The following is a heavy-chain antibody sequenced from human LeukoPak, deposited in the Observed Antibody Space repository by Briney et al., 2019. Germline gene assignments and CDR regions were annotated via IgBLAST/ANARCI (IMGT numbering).Heavy chain of an antibody. CDR1: GFTFSNAW. V-gene: IGHV3-15*01. D-gene: IGHD5-18*01. CDR3: STDQGHSYGFPHYYYYYMDV. J-gene: IGHJ6*03. CDR2: IKSKTDGGTT. Sequence: GGSLRLSCAASGFTFSNAWMSWARQAPGKGLEWVGRIKSKTDGGTTDYAAPVKGRFTISRDDSKNTLYLQMNSLKTEDTAVYYCSTDQGHSYGFPHYYYYYMDVWGKGTTVTISS.